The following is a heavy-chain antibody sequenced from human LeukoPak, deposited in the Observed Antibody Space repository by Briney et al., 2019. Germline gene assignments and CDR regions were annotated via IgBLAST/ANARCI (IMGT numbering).Heavy chain of an antibody. J-gene: IGHJ4*02. CDR1: GGSISSYY. V-gene: IGHV4-4*07. Sequence: SETLSLTCTVSGGSISSYYWSWIRQPAGKGLEWIGRIYTSGSTNYNPSLKSRVTMSVDTSKNQFSLKLSSATAADTAVYYCATEYYDFWSGYFNYFDYWGQGTLVTVSS. CDR3: ATEYYDFWSGYFNYFDY. CDR2: IYTSGST. D-gene: IGHD3-3*01.